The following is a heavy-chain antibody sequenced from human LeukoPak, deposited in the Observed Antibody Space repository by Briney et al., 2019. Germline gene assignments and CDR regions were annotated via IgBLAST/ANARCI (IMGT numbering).Heavy chain of an antibody. Sequence: PSETLSLTCTVSGGSISSNNYYRGWMRQPPGKGREWIGSIYFSGSTYYNPSLKSRVTISVDTSKNQFSLKLSSVTAADTAVYYCRGYSNGFRFDYWGQGTLVTVSS. CDR3: RGYSNGFRFDY. CDR1: GGSISSNNYY. CDR2: IYFSGST. D-gene: IGHD5-18*01. J-gene: IGHJ4*02. V-gene: IGHV4-39*01.